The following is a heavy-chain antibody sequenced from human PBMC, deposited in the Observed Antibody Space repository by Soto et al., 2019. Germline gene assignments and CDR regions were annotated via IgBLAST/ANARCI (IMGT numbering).Heavy chain of an antibody. Sequence: QVQLVQSGAEVKKPGSSVKVSCKASGGTFSSYAISWVRQAPGQGLEWMGGIIPIFGTANYAQKFQGRVTITADESTSTAYMELSSLRSEDTAVYYCARVTDGDYLFIDPYGMDVWGQGTTVTVSS. V-gene: IGHV1-69*01. CDR2: IIPIFGTA. CDR3: ARVTDGDYLFIDPYGMDV. CDR1: GGTFSSYA. D-gene: IGHD4-17*01. J-gene: IGHJ6*02.